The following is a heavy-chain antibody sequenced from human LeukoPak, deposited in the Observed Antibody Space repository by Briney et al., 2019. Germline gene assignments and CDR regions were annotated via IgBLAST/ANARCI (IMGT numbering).Heavy chain of an antibody. D-gene: IGHD3-16*01. Sequence: PGGSLRLSCAASGFTFSTYGMHWVRQAPGKGLEWVAVIWYDGSIKYYADSVKGRFTISRDNSKNTLYLQMNSLRAEDRAVYYCARAVGPFDIWGQGTIVIVSS. CDR2: IWYDGSIK. V-gene: IGHV3-33*01. CDR3: ARAVGPFDI. CDR1: GFTFSTYG. J-gene: IGHJ3*02.